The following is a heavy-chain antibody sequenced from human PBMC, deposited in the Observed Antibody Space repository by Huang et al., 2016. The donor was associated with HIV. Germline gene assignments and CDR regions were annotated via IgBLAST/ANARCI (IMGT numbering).Heavy chain of an antibody. CDR3: ARERRGFGMDV. V-gene: IGHV1-46*03. CDR2: INASGGST. CDR1: GYTFTSYE. Sequence: QVQLVQSGAEVKKPGASVRVSCKASGYTFTSYEMHWVRPAPGQGLEWIGIINASGGSTTDAQKFQGRVTMTRDTSTSTVYMELSNLRSEDTAVYYCARERRGFGMDVWGKGTTVTVSS. J-gene: IGHJ6*04.